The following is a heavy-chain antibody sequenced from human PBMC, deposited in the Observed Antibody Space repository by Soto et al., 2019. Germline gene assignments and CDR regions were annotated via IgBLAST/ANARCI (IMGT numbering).Heavy chain of an antibody. V-gene: IGHV1-24*01. J-gene: IGHJ1*01. Sequence: ASVKVSCKVSGYTLTELSMHWVRQAPGKGLEWMGGFDPEDGETIYAQKFQGRVTMTEDTSTDTAYMELSSLRSEDTAVYYCATDKIVVVPAAYFQHWGQGTLLTVSS. CDR1: GYTLTELS. D-gene: IGHD2-2*01. CDR2: FDPEDGET. CDR3: ATDKIVVVPAAYFQH.